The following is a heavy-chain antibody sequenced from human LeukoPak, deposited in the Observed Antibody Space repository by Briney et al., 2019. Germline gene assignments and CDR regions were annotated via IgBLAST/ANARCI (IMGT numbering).Heavy chain of an antibody. Sequence: TLSLTCTVSGGSISSGGYYWSWIRQHPGKGLEWIGYIYYSGSTYYNQSLKSRVTISVDTSKNQFSLKLSSVTAADTAVYYCARVSCSGGSCYFGYWGQGTLVTVSS. V-gene: IGHV4-31*03. J-gene: IGHJ4*02. CDR2: IYYSGST. CDR1: GGSISSGGYY. D-gene: IGHD2-15*01. CDR3: ARVSCSGGSCYFGY.